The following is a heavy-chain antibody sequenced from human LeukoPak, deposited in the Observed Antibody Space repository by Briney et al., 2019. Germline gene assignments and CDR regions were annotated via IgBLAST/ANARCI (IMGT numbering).Heavy chain of an antibody. CDR2: IIPIFGTA. D-gene: IGHD5-12*01. Sequence: SVKVSCKASGGTFSSYAISWVRQAPGQGLEWTGRIIPIFGTANYAQKFQGRVTITTDESTSTACMELSSLRSEDTAVYYCATPRSLAKIPYDAFDIWGQGTMVTVSS. V-gene: IGHV1-69*05. CDR1: GGTFSSYA. J-gene: IGHJ3*02. CDR3: ATPRSLAKIPYDAFDI.